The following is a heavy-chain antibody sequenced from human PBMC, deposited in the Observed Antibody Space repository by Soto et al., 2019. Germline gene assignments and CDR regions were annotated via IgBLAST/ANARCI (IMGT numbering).Heavy chain of an antibody. CDR2: ISYDGSNK. CDR3: ARDHYYYYYGMDV. J-gene: IGHJ6*02. V-gene: IGHV3-30-3*01. Sequence: QVQLVESGGGVVQPGRSLRLSCAASGFTFSSYAMHWVRQAPGKGLEWVAVISYDGSNKYYADSVKGRFTISRDNSKDTLYLQMYSLRAEDTAVYYCARDHYYYYYGMDVWGQGTTVTVSS. CDR1: GFTFSSYA.